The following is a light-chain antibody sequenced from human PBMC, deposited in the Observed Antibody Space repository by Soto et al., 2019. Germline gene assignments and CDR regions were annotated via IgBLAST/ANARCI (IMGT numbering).Light chain of an antibody. V-gene: IGLV2-23*01. J-gene: IGLJ1*01. CDR3: CSYASSSSYV. Sequence: QSVLTQPASVSGSPGQSITISCSGTTSDVGGYNLVSWYQQHTAKAPKLLIYEGTQRPSGVSSRFSGSKSGNTASLTISGLQAEDEADYYSCSYASSSSYVFGTGTKVTVL. CDR2: EGT. CDR1: TSDVGGYNL.